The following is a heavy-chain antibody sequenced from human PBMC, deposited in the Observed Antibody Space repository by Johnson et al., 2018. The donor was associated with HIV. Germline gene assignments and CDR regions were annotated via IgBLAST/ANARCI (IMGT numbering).Heavy chain of an antibody. V-gene: IGHV3-66*02. CDR3: AREWIGHSSSWFRYAFDI. CDR2: IFTVGDV. Sequence: MLLVESGGGLAQPGGSLRLSCAASGITVSSNYMSWVRQAPGKGLEWGSVIFTVGDVYYADSVKGRFTISRDNSKNTLYLQMNSLRAEDTAVYYCAREWIGHSSSWFRYAFDIWGQGTMVTVSS. J-gene: IGHJ3*02. CDR1: GITVSSNY. D-gene: IGHD6-13*01.